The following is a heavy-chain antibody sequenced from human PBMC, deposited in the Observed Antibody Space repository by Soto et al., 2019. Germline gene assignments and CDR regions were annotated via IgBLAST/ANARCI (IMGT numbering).Heavy chain of an antibody. CDR1: GGSISSGDYY. J-gene: IGHJ4*02. CDR2: IYYSGST. Sequence: SETLSLTCTVSGGSISSGDYYWSWIRQPPGKGLEWIGYIYYSGSTYYNPSLKSRVTISVDTSKNQFSLKLSSVTAADTAVYYCARALWFGKKYFDYWGQGTLVTAPQ. D-gene: IGHD3-10*01. V-gene: IGHV4-30-4*01. CDR3: ARALWFGKKYFDY.